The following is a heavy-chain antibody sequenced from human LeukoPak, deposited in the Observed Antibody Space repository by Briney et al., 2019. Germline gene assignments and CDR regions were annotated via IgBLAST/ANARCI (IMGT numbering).Heavy chain of an antibody. J-gene: IGHJ4*02. CDR2: IIPILGIA. CDR3: ARDEGPGTTSGNY. Sequence: SVKVSCKASGGAFSSYAISWVRQAPGQGLEWMGRIIPILGIANYAQKFQGRVTITADKSTSTAYMELSSLRSEDTAVYYCARDEGPGTTSGNYWGQGTLVTVSS. V-gene: IGHV1-69*04. D-gene: IGHD1-1*01. CDR1: GGAFSSYA.